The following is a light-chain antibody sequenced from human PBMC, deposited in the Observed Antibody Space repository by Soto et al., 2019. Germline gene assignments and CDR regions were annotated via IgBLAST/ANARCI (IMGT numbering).Light chain of an antibody. CDR3: QQSNNWPLT. J-gene: IGKJ4*01. V-gene: IGKV3-15*01. CDR1: QSVSSD. Sequence: EIVLTQSPATLSVSPGERATLSCRASQSVSSDLAWFQQKPGQAPRLLIYGASTRATGIPARFSGSGSGTEFTLTISSLQSEDFAIYYCQQSNNWPLTFSGGTKVEVK. CDR2: GAS.